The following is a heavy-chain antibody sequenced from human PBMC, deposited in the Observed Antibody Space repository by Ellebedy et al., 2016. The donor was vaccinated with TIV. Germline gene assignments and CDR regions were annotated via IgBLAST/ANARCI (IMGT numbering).Heavy chain of an antibody. V-gene: IGHV4-59*02. CDR3: ARALDYTADFDY. CDR1: GASVSSGY. D-gene: IGHD4-11*01. J-gene: IGHJ4*02. CDR2: IYDSGST. Sequence: GSLRLXXTVSGASVSSGYRSWFRQPPGKGLQWIGYIYDSGSTNYNPSLKSRVTISVDTSKNHFSLMMRSMTAADTAVYYCARALDYTADFDYWGQGTLVTVSS.